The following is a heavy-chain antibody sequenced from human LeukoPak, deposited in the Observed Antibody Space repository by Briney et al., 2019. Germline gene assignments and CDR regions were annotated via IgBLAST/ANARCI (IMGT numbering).Heavy chain of an antibody. CDR3: AKPGCSSTSCYSSVWDYYYYGMDV. J-gene: IGHJ6*02. Sequence: GGSLRLSCGASGFTFSSYAMSWVRQAPGKGLEWVSAISGSGGSTYYADSVKGRFTISRDNSKNTLYLQMNSLRAEDTAVYYCAKPGCSSTSCYSSVWDYYYYGMDVWGQGTTVTVSS. CDR1: GFTFSSYA. V-gene: IGHV3-23*01. D-gene: IGHD2-2*01. CDR2: ISGSGGST.